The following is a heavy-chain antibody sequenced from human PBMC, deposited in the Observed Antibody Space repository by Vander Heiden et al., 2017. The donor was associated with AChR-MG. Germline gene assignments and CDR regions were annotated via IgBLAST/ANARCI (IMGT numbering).Heavy chain of an antibody. V-gene: IGHV1-69*01. J-gene: IGHJ1*01. D-gene: IGHD6-19*01. CDR1: GGTFSSYA. CDR2: IIPIFGTA. Sequence: QVQLVQSGAEVKKPGSSVKVSCKASGGTFSSYAISWVRQAPGQGLEWMGGIIPIFGTANYAQKFQGRVTITADESTSTAYMELSSLRSEDTAVYYCARGPDCLQWLVQCEYFQHWGQGTLVTVSS. CDR3: ARGPDCLQWLVQCEYFQH.